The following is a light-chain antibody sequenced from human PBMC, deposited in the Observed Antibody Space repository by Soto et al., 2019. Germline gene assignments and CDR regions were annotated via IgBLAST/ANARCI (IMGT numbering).Light chain of an antibody. CDR1: SGYSSYA. CDR3: QTWGTGIAV. V-gene: IGLV4-69*01. Sequence: QLVLTQSPSASASLGASVKLTCTVSSGYSSYAIAWHQQQPEKGPRYLMKLNSDGSHSKGDGIPDRFSGSSAGAERYLTISSLQYEDEADYYCQTWGTGIAVFGGGTQLTVL. CDR2: LNSDGSH. J-gene: IGLJ7*01.